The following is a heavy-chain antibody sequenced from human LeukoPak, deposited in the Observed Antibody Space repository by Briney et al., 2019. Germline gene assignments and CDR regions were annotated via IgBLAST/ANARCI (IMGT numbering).Heavy chain of an antibody. CDR2: INPSKGDT. CDR3: ARGQNKCLGH. J-gene: IGHJ4*02. Sequence: PGASVKVSCKTSGYTFTTHLVHWVRQAPGQGLEWMGRINPSKGDTHYAQKFQGRVTVTRDTSTSTVHMELSSLRSEDTAVYYCARGQNKCLGHWGQGTLVTVSS. D-gene: IGHD2/OR15-2a*01. V-gene: IGHV1-46*01. CDR1: GYTFTTHL.